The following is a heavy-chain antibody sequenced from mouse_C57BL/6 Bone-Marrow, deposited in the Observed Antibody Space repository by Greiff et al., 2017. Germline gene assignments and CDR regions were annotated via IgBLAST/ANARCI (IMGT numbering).Heavy chain of an antibody. CDR2: IDPSDSYT. Sequence: VQLQQSGAELVMPGASVKLSCKASGYTFTSYWMHWVKQRPGQGLEWIGEIDPSDSYTNYNQKFKGKSTLTVDKSSSTAYMQLSSLTSEDSAVYYCARGRSNYSYAMDNWGQGTSVTVSS. V-gene: IGHV1-69*01. CDR1: GYTFTSYW. CDR3: ARGRSNYSYAMDN. D-gene: IGHD2-5*01. J-gene: IGHJ4*01.